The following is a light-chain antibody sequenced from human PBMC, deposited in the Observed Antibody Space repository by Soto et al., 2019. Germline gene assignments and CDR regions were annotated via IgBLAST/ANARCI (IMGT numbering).Light chain of an antibody. J-gene: IGLJ1*01. CDR1: SSDVGGYKY. CDR3: SSYTGNSIRV. CDR2: EVS. V-gene: IGLV2-14*01. Sequence: QSAVTQPACVSGSPGQSITISCTGTSSDVGGYKYVSWHQQHPGRVPKLIIYEVSNRPSGVSYRFSGSKSGNTASLTISGLQPEDEADYYCSSYTGNSIRVFGTGTKVTVL.